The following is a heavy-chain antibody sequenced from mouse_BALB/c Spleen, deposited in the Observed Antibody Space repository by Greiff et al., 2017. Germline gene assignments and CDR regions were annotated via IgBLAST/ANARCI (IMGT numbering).Heavy chain of an antibody. J-gene: IGHJ4*01. Sequence: QVQLQQSGAELMKPGASVKISCKATGYTFSSYWIEWVKQRPGHGLEWIGEILPGSGSTNYNEKFKGKATFTADTSSNTAYMQLSSLTSEDSAVYYCARGITTARGNAMDYWGQGTSVTVSS. CDR3: ARGITTARGNAMDY. D-gene: IGHD1-2*01. CDR1: GYTFSSYW. CDR2: ILPGSGST. V-gene: IGHV1-9*01.